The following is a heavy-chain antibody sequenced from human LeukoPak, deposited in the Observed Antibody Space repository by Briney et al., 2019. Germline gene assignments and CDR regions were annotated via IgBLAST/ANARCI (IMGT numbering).Heavy chain of an antibody. CDR3: ARMYSGTYGGIDY. D-gene: IGHD1-26*01. J-gene: IGHJ4*02. Sequence: SETLSLTCTVSGGPISSYYRSWIRQPAGKGLEWIGRIYSSGITNYNPSLKSRVTMSVDTSKNQFSLKLTSVTAADTAVYFCARMYSGTYGGIDYWGQGTLVSVSS. CDR1: GGPISSYY. CDR2: IYSSGIT. V-gene: IGHV4-4*07.